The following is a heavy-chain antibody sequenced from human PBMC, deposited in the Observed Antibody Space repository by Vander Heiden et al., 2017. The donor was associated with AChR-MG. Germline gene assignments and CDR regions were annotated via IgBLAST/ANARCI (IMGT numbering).Heavy chain of an antibody. V-gene: IGHV4-34*01. Sequence: QVQLQQWGAGLLKPSETLSLTCAVSGGSFSGYYWSWIRQPPGKGLEWIGEINHSGSTNYNPSLKSRVTISVDTSKNQFSLKLSSVTAADTAVYYCAGPRFPPGYQLPNYYYYYMDVWGKGTTVTVSS. CDR3: AGPRFPPGYQLPNYYYYYMDV. CDR1: GGSFSGYY. D-gene: IGHD2-2*01. CDR2: INHSGST. J-gene: IGHJ6*03.